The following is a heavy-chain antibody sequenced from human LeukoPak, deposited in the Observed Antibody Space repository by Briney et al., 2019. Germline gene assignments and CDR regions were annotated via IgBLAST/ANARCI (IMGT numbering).Heavy chain of an antibody. D-gene: IGHD1-26*01. V-gene: IGHV5-51*01. J-gene: IGHJ5*02. CDR2: IYPGDSDT. CDR1: GYSFTSYW. Sequence: GESLKISCKGSGYSFTSYWIGWVRQMPGKGLEWMGIIYPGDSDTRYSPSFQGQVTISADKSISTAYLQWSSLKASDTAMYYCARRKGEYSGSYYSWFDPWGQGTLVTVSS. CDR3: ARRKGEYSGSYYSWFDP.